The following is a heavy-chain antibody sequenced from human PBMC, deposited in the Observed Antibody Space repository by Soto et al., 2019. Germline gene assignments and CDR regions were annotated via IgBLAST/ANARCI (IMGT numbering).Heavy chain of an antibody. V-gene: IGHV3-9*01. D-gene: IGHD2-15*01. Sequence: EVQLVESGRGLVQPGRSLRLSCAASGFTFDDYAMHWIRRVPGKGLKWVSSISWNSNIIGYADSVKGRFTISRDNAKNSLYLQMNSLRPEDTALYYCAKGGPDGFCSGGRCYFDYWGQGTLVTVSS. J-gene: IGHJ4*02. CDR3: AKGGPDGFCSGGRCYFDY. CDR2: ISWNSNII. CDR1: GFTFDDYA.